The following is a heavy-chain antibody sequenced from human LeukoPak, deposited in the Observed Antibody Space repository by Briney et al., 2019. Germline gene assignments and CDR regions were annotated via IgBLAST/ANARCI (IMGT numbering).Heavy chain of an antibody. CDR1: GFTFSSYA. D-gene: IGHD6-13*01. J-gene: IGHJ4*02. CDR3: AKLSSYSSSRFGY. Sequence: GGSLRLSCATSGFTFSSYAMSWVRQAPGKGLEWVSTISGDGASTYYADSVKGRFTISRDNSKNTLYLQMNSLRAEDTVVYYCAKLSSYSSSRFGYWGQGTLVTVSS. V-gene: IGHV3-23*01. CDR2: ISGDGAST.